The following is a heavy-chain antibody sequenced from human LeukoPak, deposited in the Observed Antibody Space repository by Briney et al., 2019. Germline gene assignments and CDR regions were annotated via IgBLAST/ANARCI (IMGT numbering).Heavy chain of an antibody. CDR2: ISYDGSNK. J-gene: IGHJ4*02. Sequence: RGSLRLSCAASGFTFSSYGMHWVRQAPGKGLEWVAVISYDGSNKYYADSVKGRFTISRDNSKNTLYLQMNSLRAEDTAVYYCAKDQGYSYGLDYWGQGTLVTVSS. V-gene: IGHV3-30*18. CDR1: GFTFSSYG. CDR3: AKDQGYSYGLDY. D-gene: IGHD5-18*01.